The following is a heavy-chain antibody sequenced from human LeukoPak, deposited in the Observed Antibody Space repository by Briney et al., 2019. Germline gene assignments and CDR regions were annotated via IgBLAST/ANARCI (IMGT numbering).Heavy chain of an antibody. V-gene: IGHV1-2*02. CDR1: GYTFTGYY. Sequence: GASVTVSCKASGYTFTGYYMHWVRQAPGQGLEWMGWINPNSGGTNYAQKFQGRVTMTRDTSISIAYMELSRLRSDDTAVYYCAGYYYDSSGYYYFGYWGQGTLVTVSS. D-gene: IGHD3-22*01. J-gene: IGHJ4*02. CDR3: AGYYYDSSGYYYFGY. CDR2: INPNSGGT.